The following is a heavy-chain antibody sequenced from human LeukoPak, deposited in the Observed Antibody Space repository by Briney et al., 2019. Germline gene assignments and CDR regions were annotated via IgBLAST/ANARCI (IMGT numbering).Heavy chain of an antibody. CDR2: ISAYNGNT. CDR3: ARAGSSMVATYNFDY. V-gene: IGHV1-18*01. J-gene: IGHJ4*02. CDR1: GYTFTSYG. D-gene: IGHD5-12*01. Sequence: ASVKVSCKASGYTFTSYGISWVRQAPGQGLEWMGWISAYNGNTNYAQKLQGRVTMTTDTSTSTAYMELRSLRSEDTAVYYCARAGSSMVATYNFDYWGQGTLVTVSS.